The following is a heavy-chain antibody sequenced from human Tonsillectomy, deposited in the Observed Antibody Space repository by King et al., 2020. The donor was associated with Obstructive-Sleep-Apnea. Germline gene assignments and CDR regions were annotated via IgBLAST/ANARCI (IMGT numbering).Heavy chain of an antibody. CDR3: ARSLVGATEYFDS. V-gene: IGHV4-31*03. CDR1: GGSISSGY. CDR2: IYSSGST. Sequence: QLKESGPGLVKPSQTLSLTCTVSGGSISSGYWSWIRHHPGKGLEWIAYIYSSGSTYFNPSLTSRLTASIDTSKNQFSLKLASVTAADTAVYYCARSLVGATEYFDSWGQGALVTVSS. J-gene: IGHJ4*02. D-gene: IGHD1-26*01.